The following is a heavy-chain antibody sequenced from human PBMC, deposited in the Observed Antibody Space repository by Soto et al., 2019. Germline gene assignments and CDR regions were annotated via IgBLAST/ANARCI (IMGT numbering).Heavy chain of an antibody. V-gene: IGHV3-53*04. Sequence: PGGSLRLSCAASGFTVSSNYMSWVRQAPGKGLEWVSVIYSGGSTYYADSVKGRFTISRHNSKNTLYLQMNSLRAEDTAVYYCARDYDNSSSHTHYYYYYMDVWGKGTTVTVSS. CDR2: IYSGGST. CDR1: GFTVSSNY. D-gene: IGHD6-13*01. J-gene: IGHJ6*03. CDR3: ARDYDNSSSHTHYYYYYMDV.